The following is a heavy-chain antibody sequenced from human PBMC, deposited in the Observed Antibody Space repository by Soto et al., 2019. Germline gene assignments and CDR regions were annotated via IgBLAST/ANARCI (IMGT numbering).Heavy chain of an antibody. CDR2: IFYSGRT. Sequence: PSETLSLTCTVSGGPVSSGSYYWGWIRQPPGKGLGLIGVIFYSGRTNYNPSLKSRVTISVDTSKNKFSLKLSSVTAADTAVYYCARSGVGYDSSGYYYATGWFDPWGQGTLVTSPQ. D-gene: IGHD3-22*01. CDR1: GGPVSSGSYY. V-gene: IGHV4-61*01. CDR3: ARSGVGYDSSGYYYATGWFDP. J-gene: IGHJ5*02.